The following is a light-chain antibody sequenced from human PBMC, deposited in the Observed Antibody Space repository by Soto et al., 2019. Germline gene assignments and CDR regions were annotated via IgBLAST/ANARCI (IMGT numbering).Light chain of an antibody. CDR1: QGINNY. J-gene: IGKJ3*01. V-gene: IGKV1-27*01. Sequence: DIQMTQSPSSLSASVGDRVTISCRASQGINNYSAWYQQKPGKAPRLLIYAASSLQSGVSFRFTGSGSGTDFTLTISSLQPEYVATYYCQNYNWPPFTFGPGTKVDIK. CDR2: AAS. CDR3: QNYNWPPFT.